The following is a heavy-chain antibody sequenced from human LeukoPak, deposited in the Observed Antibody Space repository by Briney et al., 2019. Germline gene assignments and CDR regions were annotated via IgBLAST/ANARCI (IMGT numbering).Heavy chain of an antibody. J-gene: IGHJ6*03. Sequence: GGSLRLSCAASGFTFSSYEMNWVRQAPGKGLEWISHISNFGDIIHYADSVEGRFTISRDNAKNSLYLQMNSLRAEDTAVYYCAKDATAVVGTVYMDVWGKGTTVTVSS. CDR3: AKDATAVVGTVYMDV. CDR2: ISNFGDII. CDR1: GFTFSSYE. D-gene: IGHD6-13*01. V-gene: IGHV3-48*03.